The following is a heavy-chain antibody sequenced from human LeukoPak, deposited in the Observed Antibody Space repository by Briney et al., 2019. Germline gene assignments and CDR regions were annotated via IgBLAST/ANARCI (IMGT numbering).Heavy chain of an antibody. V-gene: IGHV1-18*01. CDR1: GGTFSSYA. CDR3: ARVSLAGDDY. CDR2: ISAYNGNT. D-gene: IGHD6-19*01. Sequence: ASVKVSCKASGGTFSSYAISWVRQAPGQGLEWMGWISAYNGNTNYAQKLQGRVTMTTDTSTSTANMELRSLRSDDTAVYYCARVSLAGDDYWGQGTLITVSS. J-gene: IGHJ4*02.